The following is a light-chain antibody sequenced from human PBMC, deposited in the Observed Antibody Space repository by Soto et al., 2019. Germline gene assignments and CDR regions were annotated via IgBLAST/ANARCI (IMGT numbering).Light chain of an antibody. J-gene: IGKJ2*01. Sequence: DIQMTQSPSSLSSSVGDRVTITCRASRSSSIYLNWYQQKPGIAPKHLIYAASSLQSGVPSSLNGRGSGTDFTLTINSLEPEDFANYYCQQRYRPRYTFGQGTMLEIK. V-gene: IGKV1-39*01. CDR2: AAS. CDR3: QQRYRPRYT. CDR1: RSSSIY.